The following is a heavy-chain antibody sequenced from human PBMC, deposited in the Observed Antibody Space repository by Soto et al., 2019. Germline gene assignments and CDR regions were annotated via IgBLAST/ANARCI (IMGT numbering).Heavy chain of an antibody. CDR1: GDSVSSNSTA. D-gene: IGHD1-26*01. CDR2: TYYRSKWYH. CDR3: ARGTQPSIVGSSGVAY. J-gene: IGHJ4*02. Sequence: SQTLSLTCAISGDSVSSNSTAWNWIRQSPSRGLEWLGRTYYRSKWYHEYAVSVKGRITINPDTSKNQFSLQLNSVTPEDTAVYYCARGTQPSIVGSSGVAYWGQGARVTVSA. V-gene: IGHV6-1*01.